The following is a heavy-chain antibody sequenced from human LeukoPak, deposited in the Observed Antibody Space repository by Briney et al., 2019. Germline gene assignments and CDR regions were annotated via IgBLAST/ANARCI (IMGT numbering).Heavy chain of an antibody. CDR2: VYYTGST. CDR1: GGSVSGSTYY. J-gene: IGHJ6*02. V-gene: IGHV4-39*01. CDR3: ARHQAGTSYAERYYSYGMDV. D-gene: IGHD3-16*01. Sequence: SETLSLTCTVSGGSVSGSTYYWGWIRQPPGKGLEWIGSVYYTGSTYYNSSLKSRITISVDTSRKHFSLKLSSVTAADTAVYYCARHQAGTSYAERYYSYGMDVWGQGTTVTVSS.